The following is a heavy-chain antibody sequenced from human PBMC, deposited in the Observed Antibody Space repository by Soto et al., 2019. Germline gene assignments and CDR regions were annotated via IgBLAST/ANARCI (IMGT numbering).Heavy chain of an antibody. Sequence: EVQLLESGGGLVQPGGSLRLSCAASGFTFSSYAMSCVRQAPGKGREWVSAISGSGGSTYYADSVKGRFTISRDNSKNTLYLQMNSLRAEDTAVYYCAKDRRGDSGYDFDYWGQGTLVTVSS. V-gene: IGHV3-23*01. CDR3: AKDRRGDSGYDFDY. D-gene: IGHD5-12*01. J-gene: IGHJ4*02. CDR2: ISGSGGST. CDR1: GFTFSSYA.